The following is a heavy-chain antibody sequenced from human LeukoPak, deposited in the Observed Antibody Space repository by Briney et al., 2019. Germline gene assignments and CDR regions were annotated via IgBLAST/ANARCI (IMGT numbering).Heavy chain of an antibody. CDR2: ISSDGGDK. D-gene: IGHD6-13*01. CDR3: AKIRDSSSWYNWFDP. J-gene: IGHJ5*02. V-gene: IGHV3-30*18. CDR1: GFTFSSYG. Sequence: GRSLRLSCAASGFTFSSYGMHWVRQAPGKGLEWVAVISSDGGDKYYADSVKGRFTISRDNSKNTLYLQMNSLRAEDTAVYYCAKIRDSSSWYNWFDPWGQGTLVTVSS.